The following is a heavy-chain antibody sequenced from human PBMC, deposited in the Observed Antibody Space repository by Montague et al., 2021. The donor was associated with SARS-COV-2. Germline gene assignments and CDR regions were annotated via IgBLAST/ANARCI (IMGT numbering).Heavy chain of an antibody. CDR3: ASGDQHQNYYFYYYMDV. J-gene: IGHJ6*03. CDR1: GFTFSTYA. V-gene: IGHV3-30-3*01. Sequence: SLRLSCAASGFTFSTYAMHWVRQAPGKGLEWVAVISSDGNDKYYADSVKGRFTISRDNSKNTLFLQKDNLRTEDTAVYYCASGDQHQNYYFYYYMDVWGKGTTVTVSS. CDR2: ISSDGNDK. D-gene: IGHD2-21*02.